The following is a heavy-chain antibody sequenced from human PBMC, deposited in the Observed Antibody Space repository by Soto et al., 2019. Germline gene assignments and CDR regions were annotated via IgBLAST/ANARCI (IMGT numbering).Heavy chain of an antibody. D-gene: IGHD2-8*02. CDR3: ARDFVVYAPSYFDY. J-gene: IGHJ4*02. Sequence: QVQLVQSGAEVKKPGASVKVSCKASGYTFTSYAMHWVRQAPGQRLEWMGWINAGNGNTKYSQKFQGRVTITRDTSASTAYMELSSLRSEDTAVYYCARDFVVYAPSYFDYWGQGTLVTVSS. CDR2: INAGNGNT. CDR1: GYTFTSYA. V-gene: IGHV1-3*01.